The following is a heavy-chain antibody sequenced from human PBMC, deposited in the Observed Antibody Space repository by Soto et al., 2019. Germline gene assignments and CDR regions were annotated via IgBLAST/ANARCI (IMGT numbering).Heavy chain of an antibody. D-gene: IGHD3-3*01. J-gene: IGHJ4*02. V-gene: IGHV1-46*03. CDR2: INPSGGST. CDR3: ARLPYYDFWSGHDY. CDR1: GYTSTSYY. Sequence: QVQLVQSGAEVKKPGASVKVSCKASGYTSTSYYMHWVRQAPGQGLEWMGIINPSGGSTSYAQRLQGRVTMTRDTSTSTVYMELSSLISEDTAVYYCARLPYYDFWSGHDYWGQGTLVTVSS.